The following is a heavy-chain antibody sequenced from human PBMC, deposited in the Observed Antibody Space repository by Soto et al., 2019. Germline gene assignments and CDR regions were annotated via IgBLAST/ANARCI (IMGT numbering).Heavy chain of an antibody. Sequence: QVQLVESGGGLVKPGGSLRLSCAASGFTFSDYYMSWIRQTPGKGLEWVSYISSSSSYTNYADSVKGRFTISRDNAKNSLYLQMNSLRAEDTAVYYCARTYCSGGSCYEAFDIWGQGTMVTVSS. D-gene: IGHD2-15*01. CDR2: ISSSSSYT. CDR1: GFTFSDYY. CDR3: ARTYCSGGSCYEAFDI. V-gene: IGHV3-11*05. J-gene: IGHJ3*02.